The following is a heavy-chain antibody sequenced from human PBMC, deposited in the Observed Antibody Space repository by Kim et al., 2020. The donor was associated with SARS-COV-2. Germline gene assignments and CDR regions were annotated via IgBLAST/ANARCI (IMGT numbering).Heavy chain of an antibody. V-gene: IGHV6-1*01. CDR3: ASDRYYYGSGSPNWFDP. J-gene: IGHJ5*02. CDR2: TYYRSKWYN. Sequence: SQTLSLTCAISGDSVSSNSAAWNWIRQSPSRGLEWLGRTYYRSKWYNDYAVSVKSRITINPDTSKNQFSLQLNSVTPEDTAVYYCASDRYYYGSGSPNWFDPRGQGTLVTVSS. CDR1: GDSVSSNSAA. D-gene: IGHD3-10*01.